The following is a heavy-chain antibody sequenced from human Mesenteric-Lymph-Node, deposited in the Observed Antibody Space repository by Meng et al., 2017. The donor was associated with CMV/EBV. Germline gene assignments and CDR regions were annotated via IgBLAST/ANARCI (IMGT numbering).Heavy chain of an antibody. J-gene: IGHJ4*02. V-gene: IGHV3-21*03. D-gene: IGHD6-13*01. CDR3: ARVAAAGTGFDY. CDR2: ISASSSYI. Sequence: GESLKISCAASGFTFSGYSMSWVRQAPGKGLEWVSSISASSSYIYYTDSVKGRFTISRDNAKNSLYLQMNSLRVDDTALYYCARVAAAGTGFDYWGQGTLVTVSS. CDR1: GFTFSGYS.